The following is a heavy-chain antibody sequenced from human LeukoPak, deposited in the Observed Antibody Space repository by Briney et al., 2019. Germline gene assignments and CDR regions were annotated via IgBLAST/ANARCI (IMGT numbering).Heavy chain of an antibody. D-gene: IGHD3-9*01. CDR1: GGSISSGGYY. Sequence: SETLSLTCTVSGGSISSGGYYWSWIRQHPGKGLEWIGYIYYRGSTYYNPSLKSRVTISVDTSKNQFSLKLSSVTAADTAVYYCARLNYDILTGLDYWGQGTLVTVSS. V-gene: IGHV4-31*03. J-gene: IGHJ4*02. CDR3: ARLNYDILTGLDY. CDR2: IYYRGST.